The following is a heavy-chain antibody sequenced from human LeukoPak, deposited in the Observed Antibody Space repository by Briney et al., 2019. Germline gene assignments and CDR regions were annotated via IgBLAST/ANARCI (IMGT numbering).Heavy chain of an antibody. J-gene: IGHJ4*02. CDR1: GFTVSSNY. Sequence: GGSLRLSCAASGFTVSSNYMSWVRQAPGKGLEWVSVIYSGGSTYYADSVKGRFTISRDNSKNTLYLQMNSLRAEDTAVYYCAREREACSSTSCYLANDYWGQGTLVTVSS. D-gene: IGHD2-2*01. CDR3: AREREACSSTSCYLANDY. V-gene: IGHV3-53*01. CDR2: IYSGGST.